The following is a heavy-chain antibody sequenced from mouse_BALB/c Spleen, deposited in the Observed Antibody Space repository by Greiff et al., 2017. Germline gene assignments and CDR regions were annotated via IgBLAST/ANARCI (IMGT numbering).Heavy chain of an antibody. CDR2: ISYSGST. CDR3: ARGTVVDPNWYFDV. V-gene: IGHV3-8*02. J-gene: IGHJ1*01. Sequence: EVKLVESGPSLVKPSQTLSLTCSVTGDSITSGYWNWIRKFPGNKLEYMGYISYSGSTYYNPSLKSRISITRDTSKNQYYLQLNSVTTEDTATYYCARGTVVDPNWYFDVWGAGTTVTVSS. D-gene: IGHD1-1*01. CDR1: GDSITSGY.